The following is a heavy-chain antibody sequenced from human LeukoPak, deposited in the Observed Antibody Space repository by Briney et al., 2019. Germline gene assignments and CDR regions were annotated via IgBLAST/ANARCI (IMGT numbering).Heavy chain of an antibody. CDR3: ARTRWIDTVTDAFDI. CDR2: IKQDGSEK. J-gene: IGHJ3*02. D-gene: IGHD1-1*01. V-gene: IGHV3-7*01. CDR1: GFTFSREC. Sequence: PGGSLRLSCAAAGFTFSRECMSWVRQAPGKGLEWVANIKQDGSEKYYVDSVKGRFTISRDNAKNSLYLQMNSLRAEDTAVYYCARTRWIDTVTDAFDIWGQGTMVTVSS.